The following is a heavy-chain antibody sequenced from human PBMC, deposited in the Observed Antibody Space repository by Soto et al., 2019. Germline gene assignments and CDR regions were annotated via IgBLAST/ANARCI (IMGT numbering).Heavy chain of an antibody. CDR3: AKEGHVDIVATLPPYNWFDP. V-gene: IGHV3-30*18. CDR1: GFTFSSYG. J-gene: IGHJ5*02. CDR2: ISYDGSNK. Sequence: QVRLVESGGGVVQPGRSLRLSCAASGFTFSSYGMHWVRQAPGKGLEWVAVISYDGSNKYYADSVKGRFTISRDNSKHTVYLQMNSLRAEDTAVYYCAKEGHVDIVATLPPYNWFDPWGQGTLVTVSS. D-gene: IGHD5-12*01.